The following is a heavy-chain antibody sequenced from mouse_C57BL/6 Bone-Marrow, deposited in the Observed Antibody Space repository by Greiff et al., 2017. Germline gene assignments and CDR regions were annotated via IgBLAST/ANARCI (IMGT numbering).Heavy chain of an antibody. D-gene: IGHD2-1*01. J-gene: IGHJ2*01. V-gene: IGHV1-19*01. CDR3: ARDYGNPYFDY. Sequence: VQLKQSGPVLVKPGASVKMSCKASGYTFTDYYMNWVKQSHGKSLEWIGVINPYNGGTSYNQKFKGKATLTVDKSSSTAYMELNSLTSEDSAVYYCARDYGNPYFDYWGQGTTLTVSS. CDR1: GYTFTDYY. CDR2: INPYNGGT.